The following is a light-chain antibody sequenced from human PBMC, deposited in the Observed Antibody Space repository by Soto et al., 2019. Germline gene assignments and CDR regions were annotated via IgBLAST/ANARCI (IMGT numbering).Light chain of an antibody. CDR2: DAA. V-gene: IGKV3D-15*01. J-gene: IGKJ1*01. CDR1: QSISSR. Sequence: DIPMTQSPATLYVSLGERATITCGASQSISSRLAWYQQKPGQAPRLLINDAATRTKGVPARFSGSGSGTEFTLTISSLEPDDFAVYYCQQHSNYPNTFGQGTQV. CDR3: QQHSNYPNT.